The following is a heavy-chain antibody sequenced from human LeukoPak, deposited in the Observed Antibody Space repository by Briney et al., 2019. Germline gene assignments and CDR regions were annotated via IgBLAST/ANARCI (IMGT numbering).Heavy chain of an antibody. D-gene: IGHD6-19*01. CDR2: IFSSGTT. CDR1: GGSISSSSHY. J-gene: IGHJ4*02. CDR3: ARRNSGWPFDW. V-gene: IGHV4-39*01. Sequence: SETLSLTRSVSGGSISSSSHYCGWIRQPPGKGLEWIGHIFSSGTTYYNPSLQSRVTISADTSKNQFSLKVNSVSAADTAVYYCARRNSGWPFDWWGPGSLVTVSS.